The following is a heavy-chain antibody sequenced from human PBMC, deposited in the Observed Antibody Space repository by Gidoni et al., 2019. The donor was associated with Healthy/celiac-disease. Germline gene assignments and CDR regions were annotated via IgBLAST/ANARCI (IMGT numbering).Heavy chain of an antibody. CDR1: GYTFTSYA. CDR3: ARDPDRSEYQLLYGDAFDI. V-gene: IGHV1-3*01. Sequence: QVQLVQSGAEVKKPGASVKVSCKASGYTFTSYAMHWVRQAPGQRLEWMGWINAGNGNTKYSQKFQGRVTITRDTSASTAYMELSSLRSEDTAVYYCARDPDRSEYQLLYGDAFDIWGQGTMVTVSS. D-gene: IGHD2-2*02. J-gene: IGHJ3*02. CDR2: INAGNGNT.